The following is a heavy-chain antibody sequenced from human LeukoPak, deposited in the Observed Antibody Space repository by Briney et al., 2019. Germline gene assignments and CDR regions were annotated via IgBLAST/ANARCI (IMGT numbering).Heavy chain of an antibody. J-gene: IGHJ3*02. CDR3: AGPNWEGAFDI. D-gene: IGHD7-27*01. CDR2: ISYDGSNK. Sequence: GRSLRLSCAASGFTFSSYAMHWVRQAPGKGLEWVAVISYDGSNKYYADSVKGRFTISRDNSKNTLYLQMNSLRAEDMAVYYCAGPNWEGAFDIWGQGTMVTVSS. CDR1: GFTFSSYA. V-gene: IGHV3-30-3*01.